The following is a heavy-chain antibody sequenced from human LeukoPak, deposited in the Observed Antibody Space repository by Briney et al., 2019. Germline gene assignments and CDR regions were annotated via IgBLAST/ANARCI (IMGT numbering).Heavy chain of an antibody. CDR1: GFTSSSYG. CDR3: VKVPRSGCCAFDI. CDR2: ISYDESNE. Sequence: GGSLRLSCAASGFTSSSYGMHWVRQAPGKGLEWVAAISYDESNEYYVDSVKGRFTVSRDNSKNTPYLQMNSLRVEDTAVYYCVKVPRSGCCAFDIWGQGTMVTVSS. V-gene: IGHV3-30*18. J-gene: IGHJ3*02. D-gene: IGHD6-19*01.